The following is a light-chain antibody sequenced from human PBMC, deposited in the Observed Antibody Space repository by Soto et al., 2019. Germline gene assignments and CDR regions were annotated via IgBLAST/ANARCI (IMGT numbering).Light chain of an antibody. Sequence: EIVLTQSPGTLSLSPGDRATLSCRASQSVSSSYLAWYQQKPGQAPRLLIYGASSSATGIPDRFSGSGSGTDFTLTISRLEPEDFAVYYCQQYGRSYTFGQGTKLEIK. CDR2: GAS. V-gene: IGKV3-20*01. CDR3: QQYGRSYT. CDR1: QSVSSSY. J-gene: IGKJ2*01.